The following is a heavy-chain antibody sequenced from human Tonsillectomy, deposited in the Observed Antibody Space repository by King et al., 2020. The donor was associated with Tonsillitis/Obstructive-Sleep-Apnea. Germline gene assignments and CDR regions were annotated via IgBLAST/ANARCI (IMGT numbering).Heavy chain of an antibody. D-gene: IGHD3-16*01. J-gene: IGHJ4*02. V-gene: IGHV3-33*01. Sequence: VQLVESGGGVVQPGRSLRLSCAASGFTFSSYGMHWVRQAPVKGLEGVAALWHDGNNKYYGDSVKGRFTSSRDNSKNTLYLQMNSLRAEDTAVYYCARDGGSGTESSYFDYWGQGTLVTVSS. CDR1: GFTFSSYG. CDR3: ARDGGSGTESSYFDY. CDR2: LWHDGNNK.